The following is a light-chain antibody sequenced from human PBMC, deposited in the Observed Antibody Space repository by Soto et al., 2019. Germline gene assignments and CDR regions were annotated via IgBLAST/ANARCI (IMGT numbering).Light chain of an antibody. CDR1: QSISSW. Sequence: DIQMTQSPSTLSASVGDRVTITCRASQSISSWLAWYQQRPGQAPKLLIYDASRLESGVPSRFSGTGSGTEFTLTIRSLQPDDFATYYCQRYNSYPITFGQGTRLEFK. CDR3: QRYNSYPIT. V-gene: IGKV1-5*01. CDR2: DAS. J-gene: IGKJ5*01.